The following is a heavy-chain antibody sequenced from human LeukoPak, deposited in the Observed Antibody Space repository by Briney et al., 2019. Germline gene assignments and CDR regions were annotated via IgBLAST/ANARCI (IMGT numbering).Heavy chain of an antibody. D-gene: IGHD3-9*01. J-gene: IGHJ4*02. V-gene: IGHV3-48*02. CDR1: GFTFSSYD. CDR2: ISSSSRAT. Sequence: GGSLRLSCVASGFTFSSYDMIWVRQPPGKGLEWVSYISSSSRATYYADSVKGRFTISRDNGNMNSLFLQMSSLRDDDTAVYYWARDVRYFPDWGEGTLVVVSS. CDR3: ARDVRYFPD.